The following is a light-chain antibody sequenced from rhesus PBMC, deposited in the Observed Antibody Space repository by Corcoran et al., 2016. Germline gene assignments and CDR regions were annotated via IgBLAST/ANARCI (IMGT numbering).Light chain of an antibody. V-gene: IGKV1-44*01. J-gene: IGKJ4*01. CDR2: AAS. CDR3: QQHSSPPLT. Sequence: DIQMTQSPSSLSASVGDRVTITCRASQPIGSYLAWYQQKPGKVPKLLLFAASSLESGVPSRFSGSGSGTDFTLTISSLQPEDFAIYYCQQHSSPPLTFGGGTKVEIK. CDR1: QPIGSY.